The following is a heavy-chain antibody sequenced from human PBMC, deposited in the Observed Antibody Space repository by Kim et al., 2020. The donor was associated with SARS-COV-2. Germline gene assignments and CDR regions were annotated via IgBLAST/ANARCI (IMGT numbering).Heavy chain of an antibody. CDR2: ISSSSNNI. CDR3: ARAVMVRGRLDH. V-gene: IGHV3-48*04. J-gene: IGHJ4*02. Sequence: GGSLRLSCAASGFTFNTYSMNWVRQAPGKGLEWVSHISSSSNNINYADSVKGRFTISRDNAKTSVFLQMNSLRAEDTAVYYCARAVMVRGRLDHWGQGTPVTVSS. CDR1: GFTFNTYS. D-gene: IGHD3-10*01.